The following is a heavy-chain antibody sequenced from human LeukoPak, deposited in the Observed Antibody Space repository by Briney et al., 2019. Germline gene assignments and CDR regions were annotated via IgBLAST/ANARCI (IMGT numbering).Heavy chain of an antibody. CDR3: ARAASTAIPHGDYGFYWYFDL. V-gene: IGHV3-53*01. D-gene: IGHD4-17*01. J-gene: IGHJ2*01. CDR1: GFTVSRNY. Sequence: PTGGSLRLSYAASGFTVSRNYMSWVRQPQGKGLEWVSVMYSDGNTNYPDSVKDRFTISRDNSKNTLYLQMKGLRAGDTAVYYCARAASTAIPHGDYGFYWYFDLWGRGTLVTVSS. CDR2: MYSDGNT.